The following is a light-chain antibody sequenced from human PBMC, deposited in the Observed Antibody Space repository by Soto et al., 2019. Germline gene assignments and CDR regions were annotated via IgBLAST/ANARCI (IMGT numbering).Light chain of an antibody. CDR2: KAS. J-gene: IGKJ4*01. CDR3: QQHQSHPLT. CDR1: QSFSNY. V-gene: IGKV1-5*03. Sequence: VGVTLTKRASQSFSNYLAWYQQKPGEAPKFLIYKASSLESGVPSRFSGSGSGQECTLTIISLQPDHFSRYHCQQHQSHPLTSAGGTKVDI.